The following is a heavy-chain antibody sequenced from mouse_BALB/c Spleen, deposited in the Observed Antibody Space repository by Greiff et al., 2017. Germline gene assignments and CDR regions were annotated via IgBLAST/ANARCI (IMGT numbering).Heavy chain of an antibody. Sequence: EVQLQQSGPELVKPGASVKIPCKASGYTFTDYNMDWVKQSHGKSLEWIGDINPNNGGTIYNQKFKGKATLTVDKSSSTAYMELRSLTSEDTAVYYCARGRTTVVAEGAMDYWGQGTSVTVSS. V-gene: IGHV1-18*01. D-gene: IGHD1-1*01. CDR1: GYTFTDYN. CDR2: INPNNGGT. J-gene: IGHJ4*01. CDR3: ARGRTTVVAEGAMDY.